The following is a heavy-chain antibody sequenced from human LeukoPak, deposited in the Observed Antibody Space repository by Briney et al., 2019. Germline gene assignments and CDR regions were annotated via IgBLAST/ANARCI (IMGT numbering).Heavy chain of an antibody. V-gene: IGHV1-8*01. D-gene: IGHD6-19*01. CDR2: MNPNSGNT. Sequence: ASVKVSCKASGYTFTSYDINWVRQATGQGLEWMGWMNPNSGNTGYAQKFQGRVTMTRNTSISTAYMELSSLRSEDTAVYYCAREYSSGWYGGIYYYYYMDVWGKGTTVTISS. CDR1: GYTFTSYD. CDR3: AREYSSGWYGGIYYYYYMDV. J-gene: IGHJ6*03.